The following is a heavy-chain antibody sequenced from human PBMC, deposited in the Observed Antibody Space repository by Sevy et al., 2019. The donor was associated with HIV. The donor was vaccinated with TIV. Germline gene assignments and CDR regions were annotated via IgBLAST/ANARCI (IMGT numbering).Heavy chain of an antibody. CDR3: ARGSKRQVMVRGLDFDY. CDR1: GGSFSGYY. D-gene: IGHD3-10*01. Sequence: SETLSLTCAVYGGSFSGYYWSWIRQPPGKGLEWIGEINHSGSTNYNPSLKSRVTISVDTSKNQFSLKLSSVTAADTAVYYCARGSKRQVMVRGLDFDYWGQGTLVTVSS. J-gene: IGHJ4*02. CDR2: INHSGST. V-gene: IGHV4-34*01.